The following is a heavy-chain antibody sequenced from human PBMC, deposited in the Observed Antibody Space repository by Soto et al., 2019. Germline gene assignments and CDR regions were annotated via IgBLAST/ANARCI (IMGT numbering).Heavy chain of an antibody. V-gene: IGHV4-30-4*01. J-gene: IGHJ5*02. CDR3: ARETYGDYVGYFDP. CDR1: GGSMSSGIYY. D-gene: IGHD4-17*01. CDR2: TSYSGTT. Sequence: PSETLSLTCTVSGGSMSSGIYYWSWIRQPPGKGLECIGFTSYSGTTYYNTSLWSRVSMSVDTSKNQFSLHVNSVTAADTAVYYCARETYGDYVGYFDPWGQ.